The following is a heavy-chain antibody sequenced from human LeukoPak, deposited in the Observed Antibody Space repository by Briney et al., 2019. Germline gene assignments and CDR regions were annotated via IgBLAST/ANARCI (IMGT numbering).Heavy chain of an antibody. D-gene: IGHD5-18*01. J-gene: IGHJ3*02. V-gene: IGHV3-21*01. CDR2: ISTSSSYI. CDR3: ARDLSFGAFDI. Sequence: LFSSISTSSSYIYYAHSVKGRFTISRDNAKNSLYLQMNSLRAEDTAVYYCARDLSFGAFDIWGQGTMVTVSS.